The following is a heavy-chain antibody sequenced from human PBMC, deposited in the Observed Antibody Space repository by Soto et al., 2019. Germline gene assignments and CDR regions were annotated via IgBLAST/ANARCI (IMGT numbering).Heavy chain of an antibody. J-gene: IGHJ6*02. D-gene: IGHD2-21*02. CDR2: ISSSGSTI. V-gene: IGHV3-48*03. CDR3: ARFTVVTPPYYYGMDV. Sequence: GGSLRLSCAASGFTFSSYEMNWVRQAPGKGLEWVSYISSSGSTIYYADSVEGRFTISRDNAKNSLYLQMNSLRAEDTAVYYCARFTVVTPPYYYGMDVWGQGTTVTVSS. CDR1: GFTFSSYE.